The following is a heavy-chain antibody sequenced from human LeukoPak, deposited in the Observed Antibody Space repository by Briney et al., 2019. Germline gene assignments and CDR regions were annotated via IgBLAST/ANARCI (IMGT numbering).Heavy chain of an antibody. J-gene: IGHJ4*02. Sequence: SETLSLTCFVTGGSISYYYWSWIRQPAGKGLEWIGRLYTSGSTDYNPSLKSRVTMSVDTSKNQFSLKLRSVTAADTAVYYCARGNVTTLFDYWGQGTLVTVSS. CDR3: ARGNVTTLFDY. CDR1: GGSISYYY. V-gene: IGHV4-4*07. D-gene: IGHD4-17*01. CDR2: LYTSGST.